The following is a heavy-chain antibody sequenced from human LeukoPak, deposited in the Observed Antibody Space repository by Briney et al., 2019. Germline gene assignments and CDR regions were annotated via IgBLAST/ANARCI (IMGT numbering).Heavy chain of an antibody. Sequence: ETLSLTCTVSGGSISSSSYYWGWIRQPPGKGLEWIGSIYYSGSTYYNPSLKSRVTISVDTSKNQFSLKLSSVTAADTAVYYCARRRDFWSGYYWGQGTLVTVSS. V-gene: IGHV4-39*07. CDR2: IYYSGST. D-gene: IGHD3-3*01. CDR1: GGSISSSSYY. J-gene: IGHJ4*02. CDR3: ARRRDFWSGYY.